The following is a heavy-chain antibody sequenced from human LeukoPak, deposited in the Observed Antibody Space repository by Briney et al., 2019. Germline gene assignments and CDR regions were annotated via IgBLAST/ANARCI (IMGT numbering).Heavy chain of an antibody. J-gene: IGHJ4*02. CDR1: GFTFSSYG. V-gene: IGHV3-30*03. D-gene: IGHD3-3*01. Sequence: PGRSLRLSCAASGFTFSSYGMHWVRQAPGKGLEWVAVISYDGSNKYYADSVKGRFTISRDNSKNTLYLQMNSLRAEDTAVYYCARGGYYDFWSGLDWGQGTLVTVSS. CDR3: ARGGYYDFWSGLD. CDR2: ISYDGSNK.